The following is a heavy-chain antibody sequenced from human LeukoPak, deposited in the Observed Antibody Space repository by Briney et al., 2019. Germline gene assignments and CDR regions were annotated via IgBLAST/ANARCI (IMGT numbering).Heavy chain of an antibody. CDR1: GDSVSSNSAA. V-gene: IGHV6-1*01. CDR3: ARDSNSGQDV. J-gene: IGHJ6*04. Sequence: SQTLSLTCAISGDSVSSNSAAWNWISQSPSRGLEWRRRTNYRSKWYNDYAVSVKSRITINPDTSKTQFSLQLNSVTPEDTAVYYCARDSNSGQDVWGKGTTVTVSS. D-gene: IGHD5-12*01. CDR2: TNYRSKWYN.